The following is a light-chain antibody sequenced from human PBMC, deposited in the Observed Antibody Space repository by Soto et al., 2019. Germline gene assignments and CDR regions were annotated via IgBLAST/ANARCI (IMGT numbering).Light chain of an antibody. Sequence: QAVVTQPPSASATPGQRVTFSCSGSSSNIGTNTVNWYQQLPGTAPKLLIYSNDQRPSGVPVRFSGSKSGTSASLAISGLQSEDEADYYCAAWDDRLSGVVFGGGTKLTVL. CDR1: SSNIGTNT. J-gene: IGLJ2*01. CDR3: AAWDDRLSGVV. CDR2: SND. V-gene: IGLV1-44*01.